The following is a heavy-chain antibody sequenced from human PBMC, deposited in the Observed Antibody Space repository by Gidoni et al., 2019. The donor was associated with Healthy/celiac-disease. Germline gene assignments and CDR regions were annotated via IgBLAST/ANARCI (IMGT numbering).Heavy chain of an antibody. CDR3: ARIPSLRAAAGWVNSDYFDF. D-gene: IGHD6-13*01. V-gene: IGHV4-34*01. CDR2: INHSGST. Sequence: QVQLQQWGAGLLKPSETLSLTCAVYGGSFSAFYWHWIRQPPGQGLEWIGEINHSGSTDYNPSLKSRVTISVDTSKNQCSLKLSSVTAADSAVYYGARIPSLRAAAGWVNSDYFDFWGQGTLVTVSS. J-gene: IGHJ4*02. CDR1: GGSFSAFY.